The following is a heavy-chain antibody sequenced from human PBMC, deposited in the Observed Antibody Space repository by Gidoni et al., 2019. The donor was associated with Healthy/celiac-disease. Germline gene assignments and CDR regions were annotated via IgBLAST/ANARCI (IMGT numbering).Heavy chain of an antibody. CDR2: INSDGSST. J-gene: IGHJ5*02. Sequence: EVQLVESGGGLVQPGGSLRLTCAASGFTFSSYWMHWVRQAPGKGRVWVSRINSDGSSTSYADSVKGRFTISRANAKNTLYLQMNSLRAEDTAVYYCARGAAAGKEARGWFDPWGQGTLVTVSS. CDR1: GFTFSSYW. CDR3: ARGAAAGKEARGWFDP. V-gene: IGHV3-74*01. D-gene: IGHD6-13*01.